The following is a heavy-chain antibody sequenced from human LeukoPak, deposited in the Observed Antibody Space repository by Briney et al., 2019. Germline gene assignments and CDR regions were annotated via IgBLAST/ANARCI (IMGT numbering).Heavy chain of an antibody. Sequence: PGGSLRLSCAASGFTFSSYAMSWVRQAPGKGLEWVSAISGSGGSTYYADSVKGRFTISRDNSKNTLYLQMNSLRAEDTAVYYCAKPGKRRITIFGVVPYYFDYWGQGTLVTVSS. V-gene: IGHV3-23*01. CDR2: ISGSGGST. CDR1: GFTFSSYA. J-gene: IGHJ4*02. CDR3: AKPGKRRITIFGVVPYYFDY. D-gene: IGHD3-3*01.